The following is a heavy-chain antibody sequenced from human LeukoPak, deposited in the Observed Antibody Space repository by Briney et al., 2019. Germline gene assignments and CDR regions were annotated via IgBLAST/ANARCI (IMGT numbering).Heavy chain of an antibody. Sequence: PSETLSLTCAVSGYSLGKNYYWGWIRHSPGKVLERIGRNYGRASTSYNPPLMTRVTMYVNTSKNHFSLQLTSVTAADTAVYYCARYDSRGSASTKFDYWGPGIQVTVSS. CDR3: ARYDSRGSASTKFDY. CDR1: GYSLGKNYY. CDR2: NYGRAST. D-gene: IGHD3-3*01. V-gene: IGHV4-38-2*01. J-gene: IGHJ4*02.